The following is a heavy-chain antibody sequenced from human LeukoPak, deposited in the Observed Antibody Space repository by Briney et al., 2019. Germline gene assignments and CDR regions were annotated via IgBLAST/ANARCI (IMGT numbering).Heavy chain of an antibody. V-gene: IGHV3-30*02. Sequence: GGSLRLSCAASGFTFRDFGMEWVRQAPGRGLEWVAFIRHDGSNTYYGDSVKGRFTISRDNSKNTLDLQMNSLTAEDTAMYYCVKDSYGPGNWGQGTLVAVSS. D-gene: IGHD3-16*01. CDR1: GFTFRDFG. J-gene: IGHJ4*02. CDR3: VKDSYGPGN. CDR2: IRHDGSNT.